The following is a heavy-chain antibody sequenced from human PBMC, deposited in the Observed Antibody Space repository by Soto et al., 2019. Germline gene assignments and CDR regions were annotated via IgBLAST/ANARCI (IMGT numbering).Heavy chain of an antibody. CDR2: IWYDGSNK. CDR3: ARDQTKRIVGATVAFDI. D-gene: IGHD1-26*01. Sequence: GGSLRLSCAASGFTFSSYGMHWVRQAPGKGLEWVAVIWYDGSNKYYADSVKGRFTISRDNSKNTLYLQMNSLRAEDTAVYYCARDQTKRIVGATVAFDIWGQGTMGTVS. CDR1: GFTFSSYG. J-gene: IGHJ3*02. V-gene: IGHV3-33*01.